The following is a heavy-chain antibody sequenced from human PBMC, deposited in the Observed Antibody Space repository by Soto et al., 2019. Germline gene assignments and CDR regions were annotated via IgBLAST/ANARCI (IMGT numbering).Heavy chain of an antibody. D-gene: IGHD5-12*01. Sequence: QVQLVQSGAEVKKPGASVKVSCRASGYTFTNNYIQWVRQAPGQGLEWVGLINPDDVGTNYAQKFQGRVTITADTSTSVVYMELSSLTSEDTAVYYCARESGNRKLTSIDYWGQGTLITVAS. V-gene: IGHV1-46*01. CDR1: GYTFTNNY. CDR2: INPDDVGT. J-gene: IGHJ4*02. CDR3: ARESGNRKLTSIDY.